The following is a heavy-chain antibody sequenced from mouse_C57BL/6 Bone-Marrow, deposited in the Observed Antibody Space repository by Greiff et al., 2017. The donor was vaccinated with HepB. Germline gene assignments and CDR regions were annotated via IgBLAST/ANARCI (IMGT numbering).Heavy chain of an antibody. Sequence: QVQLQQPGAELVKPGASVKLSCKASGYTFTSYWMQWVKQRPGQGLEWIGEIYPSDSYNNYNQKFKGKATLTVDTATSTAYMQLSSQTDADSAVYYCARSDGYYVPYAMDYWGQGTSVTVSS. V-gene: IGHV1-50*01. CDR3: ARSDGYYVPYAMDY. J-gene: IGHJ4*01. CDR1: GYTFTSYW. D-gene: IGHD2-3*01. CDR2: IYPSDSYN.